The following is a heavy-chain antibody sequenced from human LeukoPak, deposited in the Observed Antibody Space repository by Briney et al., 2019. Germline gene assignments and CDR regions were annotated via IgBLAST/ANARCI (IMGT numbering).Heavy chain of an antibody. CDR1: AGSMSDYF. CDR3: ARLIVGATIRGRLFDI. CDR2: ISYSGST. V-gene: IGHV4-59*01. D-gene: IGHD1-26*01. J-gene: IGHJ3*02. Sequence: SETLSLTCTVSAGSMSDYFWTWIRQPPGKGLEWIGYISYSGSTSYHPSLKSRVTISVDTSKNQFSLKLSSVTAADTAVYYCARLIVGATIRGRLFDIWGQGTMVTVSS.